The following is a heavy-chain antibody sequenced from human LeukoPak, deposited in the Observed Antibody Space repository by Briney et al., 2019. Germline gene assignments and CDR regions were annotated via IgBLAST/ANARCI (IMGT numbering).Heavy chain of an antibody. V-gene: IGHV1-2*04. J-gene: IGHJ3*02. CDR3: AVAYGSGSYYYSAFDI. D-gene: IGHD3-10*01. Sequence: ASVKVSCKASGYTFTVYYMHWVRQAPGQGLEWMGWINPNSGGTNYAQKFQGWVTMTRDTSISTAYMELSRLRSDDTAVYYCAVAYGSGSYYYSAFDIWGQGTMVTVSS. CDR2: INPNSGGT. CDR1: GYTFTVYY.